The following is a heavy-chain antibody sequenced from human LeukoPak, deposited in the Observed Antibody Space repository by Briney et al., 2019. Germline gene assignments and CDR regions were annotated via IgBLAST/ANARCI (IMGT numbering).Heavy chain of an antibody. J-gene: IGHJ4*02. CDR1: GYTLTGLS. CDR2: FDPEDGET. D-gene: IGHD2-2*01. V-gene: IGHV1-24*01. CDR3: ATVTSFYIDY. Sequence: VASVKVSCKVSGYTLTGLSMHWVRQAPGKGLEWMGGFDPEDGETIYAQKFQGRVTMTEDTSTDTAYMELSSLRSEDTAVYYCATVTSFYIDYWGQGTLVTVSS.